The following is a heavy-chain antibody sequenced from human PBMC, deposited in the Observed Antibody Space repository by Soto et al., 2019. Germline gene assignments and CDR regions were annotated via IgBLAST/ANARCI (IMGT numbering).Heavy chain of an antibody. V-gene: IGHV1-69*01. CDR2: IIPIFVTA. J-gene: IGHJ6*02. D-gene: IGHD2-2*01. CDR1: GGTFSSYA. CDR3: ARVVRDCSSTSCFYSYYGMDV. Sequence: QVQLVQSGAEVKKPGSSVKVSCKASGGTFSSYAISWVRQAPGQGLEWMGGIIPIFVTANYAQKFQGRVTITADESTSTAYMELSSLRSEDTAVYYCARVVRDCSSTSCFYSYYGMDVWGQGTTVTVSS.